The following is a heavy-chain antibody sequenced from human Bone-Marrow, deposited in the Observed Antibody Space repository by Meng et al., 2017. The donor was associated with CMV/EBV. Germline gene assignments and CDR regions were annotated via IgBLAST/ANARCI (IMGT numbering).Heavy chain of an antibody. CDR2: ISGSGGST. V-gene: IGHV3-23*01. D-gene: IGHD4-11*01. CDR1: GVSCSSYS. CDR3: ANAKNMTTVTLRTYYYYYGMDV. J-gene: IGHJ6*02. Sequence: GESLMISCAASGVSCSSYSMSWVRQPPGKGLEWVSAISGSGGSTYYADSVKGRFTISRDNSKNTLYLQMNSLRAEDTAVYYCANAKNMTTVTLRTYYYYYGMDVWGQGTTVTVSS.